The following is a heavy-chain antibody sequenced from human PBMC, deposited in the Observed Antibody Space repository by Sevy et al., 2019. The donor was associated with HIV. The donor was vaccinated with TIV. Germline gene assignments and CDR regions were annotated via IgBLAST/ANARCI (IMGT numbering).Heavy chain of an antibody. CDR3: ARSGNYGDYLGY. V-gene: IGHV4-30-2*01. CDR2: IYHSGST. D-gene: IGHD4-17*01. Sequence: SETLSLTCAVSGGSISSGGYSWSWIRQPPGKGLEWIGYIYHSGSTYSNPSLKSRVTISVDRSKNQFSLKLSSVTAADTAVYYCARSGNYGDYLGYWGQGTLVTVSS. J-gene: IGHJ4*02. CDR1: GGSISSGGYS.